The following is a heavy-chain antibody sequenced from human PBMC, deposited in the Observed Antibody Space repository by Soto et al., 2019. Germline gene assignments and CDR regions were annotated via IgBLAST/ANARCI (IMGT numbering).Heavy chain of an antibody. J-gene: IGHJ4*02. CDR1: GNSISSGSYY. CDR3: AREGSGPLDH. Sequence: QVRLQESGPGLVKPSQTLSLTSTVSGNSISSGSYYWTWIRQHPGKGLEWIGYIHYSGSTYYNPSLKSRVTISVVTSKNQFSLNLSSVTAADTAVYYCAREGSGPLDHWGKGILVTVSS. V-gene: IGHV4-31*03. CDR2: IHYSGST.